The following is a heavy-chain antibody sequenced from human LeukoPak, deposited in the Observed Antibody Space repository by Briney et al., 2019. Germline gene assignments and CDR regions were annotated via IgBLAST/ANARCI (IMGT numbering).Heavy chain of an antibody. J-gene: IGHJ4*02. CDR2: IYYSGTT. D-gene: IGHD1-20*01. CDR1: GGSISSSTYY. V-gene: IGHV4-39*01. CDR3: ARQDNYYFDY. Sequence: SETLSLTCTGSGGSISSSTYYWGWIRQPPGKGLGWIGSIYYSGTTYYNPSLKSRVTISVDMSKNQFSLKLSSVTAADTAVYYCARQDNYYFDYWGQGILVTVSS.